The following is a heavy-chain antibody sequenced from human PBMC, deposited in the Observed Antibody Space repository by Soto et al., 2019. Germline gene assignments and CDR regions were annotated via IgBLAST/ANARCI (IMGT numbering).Heavy chain of an antibody. D-gene: IGHD3-3*01. CDR1: GDTSNNYV. Sequence: DLEQSGTEVKKPGSSVKVSCKASGDTSNNYVVSWVRQAPGQGLEWMGGIVPTFASANYAQKFQGRVSITADESTSTVYMELNSLMSEDTAVYYCARSLSYYDFWSGYYPNGMDLWGQGTTVTVS. V-gene: IGHV1-69*01. J-gene: IGHJ6*02. CDR2: IVPTFASA. CDR3: ARSLSYYDFWSGYYPNGMDL.